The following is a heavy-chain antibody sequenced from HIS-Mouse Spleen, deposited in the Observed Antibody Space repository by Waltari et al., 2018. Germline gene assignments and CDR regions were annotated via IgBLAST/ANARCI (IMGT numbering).Heavy chain of an antibody. V-gene: IGHV4-39*07. J-gene: IGHJ2*01. CDR1: GGSISSSSYY. CDR3: AREIPYSSSWYDWYFDL. Sequence: QLQLQESGPGLVKPSETLSLTCTVSGGSISSSSYYWGWIRQPPGKGLEWIGRIYYSASTYYNPSLKRRVTISVDTSKNQFSLKLSSVTAADTAVYYCAREIPYSSSWYDWYFDLWGRGTLVTVSS. D-gene: IGHD6-13*01. CDR2: IYYSAST.